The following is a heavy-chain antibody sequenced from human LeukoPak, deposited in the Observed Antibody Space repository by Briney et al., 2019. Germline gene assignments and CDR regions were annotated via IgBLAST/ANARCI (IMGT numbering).Heavy chain of an antibody. CDR2: ITGTGGTT. CDR3: AKGDSSGWSPVYYFDY. J-gene: IGHJ4*02. CDR1: GFTFSSYA. Sequence: GGSLRLSCAASGFTFSSYAMSWVRQAPGKGLEWVSGITGTGGTTYYADSVKGRFTISRDNSKNTLYLQVNSLRGEDTAVYYCAKGDSSGWSPVYYFDYWGQGTLLTVSS. V-gene: IGHV3-23*01. D-gene: IGHD6-19*01.